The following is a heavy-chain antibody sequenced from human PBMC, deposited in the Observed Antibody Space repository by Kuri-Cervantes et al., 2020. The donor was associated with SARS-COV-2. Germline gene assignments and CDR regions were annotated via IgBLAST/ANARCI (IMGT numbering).Heavy chain of an antibody. V-gene: IGHV3-73*01. CDR1: GFLFSAYA. Sequence: ASLNISYEVSGFLFSAYAIHLVRHAAGSGQERVGRVRGKANNYATAYAAAVKCRITISRDDSKNMAYLQMNSLKTEDTAVYYCTTLIDYWGQGALVTVSS. CDR3: TTLIDY. J-gene: IGHJ4*02. CDR2: VRGKANNYAT.